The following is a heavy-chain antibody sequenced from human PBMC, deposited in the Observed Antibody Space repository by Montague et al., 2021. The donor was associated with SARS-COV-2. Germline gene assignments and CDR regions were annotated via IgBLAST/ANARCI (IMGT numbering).Heavy chain of an antibody. J-gene: IGHJ3*02. Sequence: SETLSLTCTVSGGSITRYYWIWIRQPPGKGLEWVGRIYYSGSTNYNPSLKSRVTISVDTSKNQFSLKLSSVTAADTAVYYCARTGLGAYDILTGYTVNSFGMWGPGTMVTVSS. CDR1: GGSITRYY. CDR3: ARTGLGAYDILTGYTVNSFGM. V-gene: IGHV4-59*01. CDR2: IYYSGST. D-gene: IGHD3-9*01.